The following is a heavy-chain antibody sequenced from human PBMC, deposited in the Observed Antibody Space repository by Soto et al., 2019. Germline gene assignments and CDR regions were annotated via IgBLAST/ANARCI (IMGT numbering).Heavy chain of an antibody. Sequence: GGSLRLSCAASGFTFSSYAIHWVRQAPGKGLEWVAIIWYDGSKKYYADSVMGRFTTSRDNSKSTVYLQMNSLRADDTAVYYCARGSPKQWLAYWGQGTLVTVSS. CDR3: ARGSPKQWLAY. D-gene: IGHD6-19*01. CDR1: GFTFSSYA. V-gene: IGHV3-33*01. J-gene: IGHJ4*02. CDR2: IWYDGSKK.